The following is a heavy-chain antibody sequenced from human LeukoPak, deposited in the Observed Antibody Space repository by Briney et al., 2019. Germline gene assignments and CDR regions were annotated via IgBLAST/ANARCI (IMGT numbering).Heavy chain of an antibody. Sequence: GSLRLSCAASGFTFSSYAMIWVRQIPGKGLEGLEWVSSISGSGSSTYYADSVRGRFTISRDNSKNTVYLQLNSLRGEDTAVYYCAKDLVSGDWYWRGFDSWGQGTLVTVSS. D-gene: IGHD6-19*01. CDR1: GFTFSSYA. V-gene: IGHV3-23*01. J-gene: IGHJ4*02. CDR2: ISGSGSST. CDR3: AKDLVSGDWYWRGFDS.